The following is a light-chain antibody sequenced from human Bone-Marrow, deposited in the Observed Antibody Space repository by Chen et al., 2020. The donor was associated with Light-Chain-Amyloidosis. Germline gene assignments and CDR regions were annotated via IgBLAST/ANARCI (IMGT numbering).Light chain of an antibody. V-gene: IGLV3-21*03. CDR1: NSGSTR. CDR2: DDS. Sequence: SYVLTQPYSVSVAPGNTATIACGGNNSGSTRVHWYQQTPGQAPLLVVYDDSDRPSGIPERLSGSNSGNTATLTISRVEAGDEADYYCQVWDRSSDRPVFGGGTKLTVL. J-gene: IGLJ3*02. CDR3: QVWDRSSDRPV.